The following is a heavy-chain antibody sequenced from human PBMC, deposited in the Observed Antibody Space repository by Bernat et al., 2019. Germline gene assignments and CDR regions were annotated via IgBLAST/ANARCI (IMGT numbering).Heavy chain of an antibody. V-gene: IGHV3-30*07. J-gene: IGHJ4*02. D-gene: IGHD1-1*01. CDR1: GFTFSDYY. CDR3: ARSPGTGTVDY. CDR2: ISYDGSNK. Sequence: QVQLVESGGGLVKPGGSLRLSCAASGFTFSDYYMSWIRQAPGKGLEWVAVISYDGSNKYYADSVKGRFTISRDNSKNTLYLQMNSLRVEETAVYYCARSPGTGTVDYWGQGTLVTVSS.